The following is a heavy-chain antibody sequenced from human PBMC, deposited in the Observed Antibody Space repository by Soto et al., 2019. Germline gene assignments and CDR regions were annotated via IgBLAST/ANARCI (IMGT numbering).Heavy chain of an antibody. CDR1: GFTFGNYA. J-gene: IGHJ4*02. CDR3: ARAPASSLTASRPFDY. CDR2: ISGSGGST. Sequence: EVQLLESGGDLVQPGESLRVYCAVSGFTFGNYAMSWVRQAPGKGLEWVSSISGSGGSTYYADSVKGRFTIARDNSRNTLSLQVNSLRVDDTALYYCARAPASSLTASRPFDYWGQGTLVTVSS. D-gene: IGHD5-18*01. V-gene: IGHV3-23*01.